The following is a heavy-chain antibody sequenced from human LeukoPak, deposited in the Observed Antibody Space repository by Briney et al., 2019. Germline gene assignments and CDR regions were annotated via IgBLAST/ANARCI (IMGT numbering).Heavy chain of an antibody. CDR3: ARGSWIFGVVLDY. CDR1: GFTFSGYW. D-gene: IGHD3-3*01. CDR2: IKQDGSEK. J-gene: IGHJ4*02. Sequence: GGSLRLSCAASGFTFSGYWMSWVRQAPGKGLEWVANIKQDGSEKYYVDSVKGRFTISRDNAKNSLYLQMNSLRAEDTAVYYCARGSWIFGVVLDYWGQETLVTVS. V-gene: IGHV3-7*01.